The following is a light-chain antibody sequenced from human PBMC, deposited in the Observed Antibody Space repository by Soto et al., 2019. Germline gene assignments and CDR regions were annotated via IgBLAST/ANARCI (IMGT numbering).Light chain of an antibody. Sequence: QSALTQPPSVFAAPGQKVTISCSGSSSNIGGNSVSWYQQLPGTAPKLLIYDDDKRPSGIPDRFSGSKSGTSATLGITGFQTGDEADYYCGSWDSSLSAYVFATGTKVTVL. CDR2: DDD. V-gene: IGLV1-51*01. CDR1: SSNIGGNS. J-gene: IGLJ1*01. CDR3: GSWDSSLSAYV.